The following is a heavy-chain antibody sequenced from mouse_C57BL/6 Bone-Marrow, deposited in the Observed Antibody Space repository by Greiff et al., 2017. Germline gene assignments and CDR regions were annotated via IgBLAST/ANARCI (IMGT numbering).Heavy chain of an antibody. CDR3: ARRRRAYYYGSSSFAY. D-gene: IGHD1-1*01. J-gene: IGHJ3*01. V-gene: IGHV8-8*01. CDR1: GFSLSTFGMG. CDR2: IWWDDDK. Sequence: QVTLKESGPGILQPSPPLSLTCSFSGFSLSTFGMGVGWIRPSPGKGLEWLAHIWWDDDKYYNPALKSRHTTPKDTSKNRVFLKIANVDTSDPAKYYCARRRRAYYYGSSSFAYWGQGTLVTVSA.